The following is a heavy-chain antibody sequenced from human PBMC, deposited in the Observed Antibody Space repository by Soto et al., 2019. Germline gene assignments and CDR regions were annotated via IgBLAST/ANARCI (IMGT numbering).Heavy chain of an antibody. CDR2: IYPGDSDT. CDR3: ARQVVPADMGAFDI. Sequence: GAAVKSSGEGCGCSLSSYWSGSVRQKQGKGLEWMGIIYPGDSDTRYSPSFQGQVTISADKSISTAYLQWSSLKASDTAMYYCARQVVPADMGAFDIWGHGTTVTVSS. D-gene: IGHD2-2*01. J-gene: IGHJ3*02. V-gene: IGHV5-51*01. CDR1: GCSLSSYW.